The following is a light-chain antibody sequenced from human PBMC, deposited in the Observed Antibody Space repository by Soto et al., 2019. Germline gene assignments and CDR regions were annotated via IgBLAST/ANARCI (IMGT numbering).Light chain of an antibody. CDR3: QQRSNWWT. CDR1: QSVSSN. CDR2: DAS. V-gene: IGKV3-11*01. Sequence: LATRGGCPRERTTPSFRASQSVSSNLAWYQQKPGQAPRLLIYDASNRATGIPARFSGSGSGTDFTLTITSLEPEDFAVYYCQQRSNWWTFGQGTKV. J-gene: IGKJ1*01.